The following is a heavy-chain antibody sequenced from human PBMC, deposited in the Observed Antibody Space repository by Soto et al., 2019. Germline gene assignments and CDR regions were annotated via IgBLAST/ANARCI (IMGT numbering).Heavy chain of an antibody. Sequence: ETLSLPCAFYVGSLSCYYWSWIRQPPGKGLEWIGEINHSGSTNYNPSLESRVTISIDASKNQFSLKMKSVTAADTAVYYCVRDYLLTGFDPWGQGALVTGSS. CDR1: VGSLSCYY. CDR3: VRDYLLTGFDP. CDR2: INHSGST. D-gene: IGHD3-9*01. V-gene: IGHV4-34*01. J-gene: IGHJ5*02.